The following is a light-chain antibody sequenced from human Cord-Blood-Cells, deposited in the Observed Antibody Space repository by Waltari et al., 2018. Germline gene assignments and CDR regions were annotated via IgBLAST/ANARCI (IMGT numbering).Light chain of an antibody. V-gene: IGKV1-5*01. CDR1: QSISSW. J-gene: IGKJ1*01. CDR3: QQYNSYST. Sequence: DIQMTQSPSTLSASVGDRVTITCRASQSISSWLAWYQQKPGKAPNILIYDASSLESGVPSRFSGSGSGTEFTLTISSLQPDDFATYYCQQYNSYSTFGQGTKVEIK. CDR2: DAS.